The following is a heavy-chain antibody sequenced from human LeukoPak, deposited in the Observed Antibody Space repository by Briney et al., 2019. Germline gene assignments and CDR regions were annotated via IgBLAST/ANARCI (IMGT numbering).Heavy chain of an antibody. Sequence: GGSLRLSCAASRFTFSSYGMHWVRQAPGKGLEWVAVISYDGSNKYYADSVKGRFTISRDNSKNTLYLQMNSLRAEDTAVYYCARAYYDFWSGYKDYFDYWGQGTLVTVSS. CDR2: ISYDGSNK. J-gene: IGHJ4*02. D-gene: IGHD3-3*01. CDR1: RFTFSSYG. CDR3: ARAYYDFWSGYKDYFDY. V-gene: IGHV3-30*03.